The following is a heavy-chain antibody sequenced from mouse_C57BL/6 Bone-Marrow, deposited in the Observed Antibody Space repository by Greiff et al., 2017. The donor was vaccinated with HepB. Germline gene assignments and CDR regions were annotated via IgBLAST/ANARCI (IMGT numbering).Heavy chain of an antibody. D-gene: IGHD2-1*01. CDR3: TRHSGNYGWFAY. J-gene: IGHJ3*01. CDR1: GFTFSDAW. Sequence: EVKLEESGGGLVQPGGSMKLSCAASGFTFSDAWMDWVRQSPEKGLEWVAEIRNKANNHATYYAESVKGRFTISRDDSKSSVYLQMNRLRAEDTGIYYCTRHSGNYGWFAYWGQGTLVTVSA. CDR2: IRNKANNHAT. V-gene: IGHV6-6*01.